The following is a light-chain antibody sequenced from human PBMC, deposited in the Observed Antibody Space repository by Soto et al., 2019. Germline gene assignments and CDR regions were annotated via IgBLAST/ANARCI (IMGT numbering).Light chain of an antibody. V-gene: IGKV3-20*01. Sequence: EIVLTQSPGTLSLSPGERATLSCRASQSVISNYLAWYQQKPGQAPRLLIYGASSRATGVPDRFSGSGFETEFTLTISRLQSEDFAVYYCQQYNNWPPITFGQGKRREIK. CDR1: QSVISNY. CDR3: QQYNNWPPIT. J-gene: IGKJ5*01. CDR2: GAS.